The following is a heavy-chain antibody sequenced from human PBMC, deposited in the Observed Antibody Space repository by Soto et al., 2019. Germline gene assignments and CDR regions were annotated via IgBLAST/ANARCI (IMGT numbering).Heavy chain of an antibody. V-gene: IGHV3-21*01. J-gene: IGHJ4*02. CDR1: GFTFSSYS. D-gene: IGHD3-3*01. CDR3: ARASAIAINYDFWSGYYG. CDR2: ISSSSSYI. Sequence: GGSLRLSCAASGFTFSSYSMNWVRQAPGKGLEWVSSISSSSSYIYYADSVKGRFTISRDNAKNSLYLQMNSLRAEDTAVYYCARASAIAINYDFWSGYYGWGQGTLVTVSS.